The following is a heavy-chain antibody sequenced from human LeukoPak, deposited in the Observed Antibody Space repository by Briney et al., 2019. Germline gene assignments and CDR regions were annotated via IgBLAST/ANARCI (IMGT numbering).Heavy chain of an antibody. J-gene: IGHJ4*02. D-gene: IGHD6-6*01. CDR1: GGSVNSGSYY. Sequence: PSETLSLTCIVSGGSVNSGSYYWGWIRQPPGKGLEWIGSIFYSGGTYYNPSLKSRVTLSVDTSKNQFSLRLSSVTATDTAVYYCARQGPSSSPKNFDFWGQGTLVTVSS. V-gene: IGHV4-39*01. CDR2: IFYSGGT. CDR3: ARQGPSSSPKNFDF.